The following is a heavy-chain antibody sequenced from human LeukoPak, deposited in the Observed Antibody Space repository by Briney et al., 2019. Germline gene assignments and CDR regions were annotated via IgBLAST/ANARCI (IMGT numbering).Heavy chain of an antibody. Sequence: ASVKVSCKASGYTFTSYGISWVRQAPGQGLEWMGWISAYNGNTNYAQKLQGRVTMTTDTSTSTAYMGLRSLRSDDTAVYYCARDISGWYYFDYWGQGTLVTASS. V-gene: IGHV1-18*01. D-gene: IGHD6-19*01. CDR1: GYTFTSYG. CDR3: ARDISGWYYFDY. J-gene: IGHJ4*02. CDR2: ISAYNGNT.